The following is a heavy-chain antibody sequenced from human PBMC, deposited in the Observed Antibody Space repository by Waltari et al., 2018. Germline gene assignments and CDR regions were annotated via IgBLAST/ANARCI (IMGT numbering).Heavy chain of an antibody. V-gene: IGHV4-30-4*08. Sequence: QVQLQESGPGLVKPSQTLSLTCTVSGGSISSGDYYWSWIRQPPGKGLEWIGYIYYSGSTYSNPSLKGRVTISVDTSKNQFSLKLSSVTAADTAVYYCATESPICSGGSCYRGYGMDVWGQGTTVTVSS. CDR2: IYYSGST. D-gene: IGHD2-15*01. J-gene: IGHJ6*02. CDR1: GGSISSGDYY. CDR3: ATESPICSGGSCYRGYGMDV.